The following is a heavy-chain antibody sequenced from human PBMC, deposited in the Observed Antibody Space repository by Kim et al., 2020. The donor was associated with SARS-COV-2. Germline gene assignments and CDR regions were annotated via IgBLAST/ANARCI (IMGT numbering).Heavy chain of an antibody. J-gene: IGHJ4*02. V-gene: IGHV3-11*06. Sequence: VKGRLTISRENAKNSLYLQMTSRRAEETAVYYCARDPGYCSSTSCFYFDYWGQGTLVTVSS. D-gene: IGHD2-2*01. CDR3: ARDPGYCSSTSCFYFDY.